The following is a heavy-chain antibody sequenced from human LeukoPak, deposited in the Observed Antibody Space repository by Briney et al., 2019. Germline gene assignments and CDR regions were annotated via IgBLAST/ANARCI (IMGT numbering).Heavy chain of an antibody. D-gene: IGHD6-19*01. Sequence: GASVKVSCKASGYSFSDYFMHWVRQAPGQGLEWMGIINPSGGRITYAQKFQGRVTMTRDMSTSTVYMELSSLRSEDTAVYYCARDRIAVAGRKYYYYMDVWGKGTTVTVSS. CDR3: ARDRIAVAGRKYYYYMDV. J-gene: IGHJ6*03. CDR2: INPSGGRI. V-gene: IGHV1-46*01. CDR1: GYSFSDYF.